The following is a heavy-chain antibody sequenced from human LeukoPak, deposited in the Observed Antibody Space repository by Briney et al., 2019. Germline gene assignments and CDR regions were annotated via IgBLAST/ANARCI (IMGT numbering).Heavy chain of an antibody. CDR3: ARLRYGSGKSPDGIAY. CDR2: IYYSGST. D-gene: IGHD3-10*01. CDR1: GRSISSSSYY. V-gene: IGHV4-39*01. Sequence: SETLSLTCTVSGRSISSSSYYWGWIRQPPGKGLEWIGSIYYSGSTYYNPSLKSRVTISVDTSKNQFSLKLSSVTAADTAVYYCARLRYGSGKSPDGIAYWGQGTLVTVSS. J-gene: IGHJ4*02.